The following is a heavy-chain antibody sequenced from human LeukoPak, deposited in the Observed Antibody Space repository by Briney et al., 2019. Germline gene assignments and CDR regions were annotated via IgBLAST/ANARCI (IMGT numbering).Heavy chain of an antibody. V-gene: IGHV3-64*01. D-gene: IGHD3-16*01. Sequence: GGSLRLSCAASGFTFSSYAMHWVRQAPGKGLEYVSAISSNGNGTYYANSVKGRFTISRDNSKNTLYLQMGSLRAEDMAVYYCARDGIMITFGGVTRYYYGMDVWGQGTTVTVSS. CDR2: ISSNGNGT. CDR3: ARDGIMITFGGVTRYYYGMDV. CDR1: GFTFSSYA. J-gene: IGHJ6*02.